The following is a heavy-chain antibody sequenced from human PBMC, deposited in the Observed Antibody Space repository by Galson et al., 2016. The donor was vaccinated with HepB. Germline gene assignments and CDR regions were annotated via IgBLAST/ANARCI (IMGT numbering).Heavy chain of an antibody. CDR1: GFSFSNSG. D-gene: IGHD3-16*01. V-gene: IGHV3-23*01. CDR3: GKHGGFDY. J-gene: IGHJ4*02. CDR2: RTRSGDAT. Sequence: SLRLSCAASGFSFSNSGMSWVRQAPGRGLEWVSGRTRSGDATHYAHFVKGRFTISRDNSKNTRYLYMNNLTAGDTAIYYCGKHGGFDYWGQGALVTVSS.